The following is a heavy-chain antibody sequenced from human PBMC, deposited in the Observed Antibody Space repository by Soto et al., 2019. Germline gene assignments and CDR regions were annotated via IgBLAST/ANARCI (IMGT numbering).Heavy chain of an antibody. CDR3: ARDLKAPARPGDYYYYGMDV. V-gene: IGHV1-2*04. Sequence: ASVKVSCKASGYTFTGYYMHWVRQAPGQGLEWMGWINPNSGGTNYAQKFQGWVTMTRDTSISTAYMELSRLRSDDTAVYYCARDLKAPARPGDYYYYGMDVWGQGTTVTVSS. CDR1: GYTFTGYY. CDR2: INPNSGGT. D-gene: IGHD6-6*01. J-gene: IGHJ6*02.